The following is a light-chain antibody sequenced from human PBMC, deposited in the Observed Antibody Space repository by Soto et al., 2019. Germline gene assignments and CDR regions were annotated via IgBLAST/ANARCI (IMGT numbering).Light chain of an antibody. Sequence: ETVLTQSPATLSLSPGESATLSGRASQSVSTYLAWYQQKPGQAPRLLIYGASTRATGIPDRFSGSGSGTDFTLTISRLEPEDFAVYYCQQYGSSPSSFGQGTKVDIK. CDR1: QSVSTY. CDR3: QQYGSSPSS. J-gene: IGKJ1*01. V-gene: IGKV3-20*01. CDR2: GAS.